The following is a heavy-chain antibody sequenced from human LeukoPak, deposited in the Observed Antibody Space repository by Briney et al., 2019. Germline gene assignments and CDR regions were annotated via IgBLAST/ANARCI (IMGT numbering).Heavy chain of an antibody. D-gene: IGHD6-13*01. CDR1: GFTFSSYW. V-gene: IGHV3-7*01. J-gene: IGHJ4*02. CDR2: IKQDGSEK. Sequence: QPGGSLRLSCAASGFTFSSYWMSWVRQAPGKGLEWVANIKQDGSEKYYVDSVKGRFTISRGNAKNSLYLQMNSLRAEDTAVYYCARGRIAAASYYFDYWGQGTLVTVSS. CDR3: ARGRIAAASYYFDY.